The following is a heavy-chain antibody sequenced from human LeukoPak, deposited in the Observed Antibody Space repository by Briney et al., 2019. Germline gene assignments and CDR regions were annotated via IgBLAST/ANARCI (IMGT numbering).Heavy chain of an antibody. CDR3: ARSAIAVPGGC. J-gene: IGHJ4*02. CDR1: GFTFSSYW. V-gene: IGHV3-74*01. Sequence: GGSLRLSCAASGFTFSSYWMQWVRQAPGKGLVWVSRINSDGSSTGYADSVKGRFTISRDNAKNTLYLQMNSLTAEDTAVYYCARSAIAVPGGCWGQGTLVTVSS. D-gene: IGHD6-19*01. CDR2: INSDGSST.